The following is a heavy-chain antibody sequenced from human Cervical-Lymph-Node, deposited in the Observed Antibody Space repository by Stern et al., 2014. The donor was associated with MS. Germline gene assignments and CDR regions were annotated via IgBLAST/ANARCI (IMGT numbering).Heavy chain of an antibody. D-gene: IGHD1-26*01. Sequence: VQLVESGGGLVKPGGPLRLSCAASGFTFSDYYMSWIRQAPGKGLEGVSYSSSSGNTIYYADSVKGRFTISRDNAKNSLYLQMNSLRAEDTAVYYCARDLSEDYFDYWGQGTLVTVSS. CDR1: GFTFSDYY. V-gene: IGHV3-11*01. J-gene: IGHJ4*02. CDR2: SSSSGNTI. CDR3: ARDLSEDYFDY.